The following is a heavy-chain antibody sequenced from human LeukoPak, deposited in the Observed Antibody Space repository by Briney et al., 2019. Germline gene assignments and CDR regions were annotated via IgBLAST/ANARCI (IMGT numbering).Heavy chain of an antibody. Sequence: SETLSLTCAVYGGSFSGYYWSWIRQPPGKGLEWIGEINHSGSTNYNPSLKSRVTVSVDTSKNQFSLKLSSVTAADTAVYYCAREGSFEQWLVTSCYYGMDVWGQGTTVTVSS. V-gene: IGHV4-34*01. D-gene: IGHD6-19*01. CDR2: INHSGST. CDR3: AREGSFEQWLVTSCYYGMDV. CDR1: GGSFSGYY. J-gene: IGHJ6*02.